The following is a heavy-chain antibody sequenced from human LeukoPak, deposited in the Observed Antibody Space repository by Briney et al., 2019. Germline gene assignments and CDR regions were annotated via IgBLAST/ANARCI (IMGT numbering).Heavy chain of an antibody. V-gene: IGHV1-2*06. Sequence: GASVKVSCKASGYTFTGYYMHWVRQAPGQGLEWMGRINPNSGGTDYAQKFQGRVTMTRDTPISAAYMELSRLRSDDTAVYYCAREVQLDHDAFDIWGQGTMVTVSS. J-gene: IGHJ3*02. CDR2: INPNSGGT. CDR1: GYTFTGYY. D-gene: IGHD1-1*01. CDR3: AREVQLDHDAFDI.